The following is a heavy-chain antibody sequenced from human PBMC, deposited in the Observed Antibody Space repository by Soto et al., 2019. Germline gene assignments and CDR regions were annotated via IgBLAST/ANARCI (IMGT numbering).Heavy chain of an antibody. J-gene: IGHJ5*01. CDR2: IFYSGRT. V-gene: IGHV4-31*03. CDR3: SRTLTMTTGGWFDS. CDR1: GGSITSGGHH. Sequence: QVQLQESGPGLVKPSQTLSLTCNVSGGSITSGGHHWSWIRQHPGKGLEWIGYIFYSGRTYYNPSLRSRVTVLVDMSMNQFSLKPSSVTAADTAVYFCSRTLTMTTGGWFDSWGQGTLGTVSS. D-gene: IGHD1-1*01.